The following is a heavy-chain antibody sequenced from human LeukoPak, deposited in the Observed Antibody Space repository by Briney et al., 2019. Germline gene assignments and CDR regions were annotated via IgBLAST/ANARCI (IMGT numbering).Heavy chain of an antibody. CDR3: ARAYSSGWYSPLYYFDY. Sequence: SETLSLTCTVSGGSISSYYWSWIRQPPGKGLEWIGYIYYSGSTNYNPSLKSRVTISVDTSKNQFSQKLSSVTAADTAVYYCARAYSSGWYSPLYYFDYWGQGTLVTVSS. V-gene: IGHV4-59*01. D-gene: IGHD6-19*01. CDR2: IYYSGST. J-gene: IGHJ4*02. CDR1: GGSISSYY.